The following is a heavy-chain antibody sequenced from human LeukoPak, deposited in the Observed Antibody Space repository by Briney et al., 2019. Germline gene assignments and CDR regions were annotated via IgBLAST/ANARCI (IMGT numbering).Heavy chain of an antibody. CDR2: ISSSSSTI. J-gene: IGHJ5*02. D-gene: IGHD3-22*01. V-gene: IGHV3-48*01. CDR3: ARGPGIYDSSGYYHNWFDP. Sequence: GGSLRLSCAASGFTFSSYEMHWVRQAPGKGLEWVSYISSSSSTIYYADSVKGRFTISRDNAKNSLYLQMNSLRAEDTAVYYCARGPGIYDSSGYYHNWFDPWGQGTLVTVSS. CDR1: GFTFSSYE.